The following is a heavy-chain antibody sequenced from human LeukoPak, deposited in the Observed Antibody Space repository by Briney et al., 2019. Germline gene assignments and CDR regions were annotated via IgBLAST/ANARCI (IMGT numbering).Heavy chain of an antibody. Sequence: GGSPRLSCAASGFTFSSYWMSWVRQAPGKGLEWVANIKQDGSEKYYVDSVKGRFTISRDNAKNSLYLQMNSLRAEDTAVYYCASGRSGWYDTFDYWGQGTLVTVSS. D-gene: IGHD6-19*01. V-gene: IGHV3-7*01. CDR2: IKQDGSEK. CDR3: ASGRSGWYDTFDY. J-gene: IGHJ4*02. CDR1: GFTFSSYW.